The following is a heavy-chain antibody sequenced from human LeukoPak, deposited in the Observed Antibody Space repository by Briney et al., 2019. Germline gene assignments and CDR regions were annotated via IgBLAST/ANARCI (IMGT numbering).Heavy chain of an antibody. D-gene: IGHD5-12*01. CDR3: AREYTGSDYFDY. V-gene: IGHV3-48*03. CDR2: ISDTSTI. CDR1: GFTFSSYE. J-gene: IGHJ4*02. Sequence: GGSLRRSCAASGFTFSSYEMNWVRQAPGKGLEWVSYISDTSTIYYADSVKGRFTISRDNAKNSLYLQMNSLRAEDTAVYYCAREYTGSDYFDYWGQGTLVTVPS.